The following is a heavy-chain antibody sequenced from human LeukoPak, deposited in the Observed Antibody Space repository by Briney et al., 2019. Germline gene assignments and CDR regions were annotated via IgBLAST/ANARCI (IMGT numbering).Heavy chain of an antibody. CDR2: TYYSGST. CDR1: GGSISSYY. CDR3: AVLWYGSGVDY. D-gene: IGHD3-10*01. Sequence: SETLSLTCTVSGGSISSYYWSWIRQPPGKGLEWIGYTYYSGSTYYNPSLKSRVTISVDTSKNQFSLKLSSVTAADTAVYYCAVLWYGSGVDYWGQGTLVTVSS. J-gene: IGHJ4*02. V-gene: IGHV4-59*08.